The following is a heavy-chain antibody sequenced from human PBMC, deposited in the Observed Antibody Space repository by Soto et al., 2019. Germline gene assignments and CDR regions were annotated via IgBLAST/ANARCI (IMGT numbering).Heavy chain of an antibody. CDR1: GFSLRTSGVS. Sequence: QITLKESGPTLVKPTQTLTLTCSFSGFSLRTSGVSVGWIRQPPGKALEWLAFIYWNDDKRYSPSLQSRLTITKDNSKKGVVLTMTNMDPLYTGTYYCAYRVGSRGSFDYWGQGTLVTVSS. J-gene: IGHJ4*02. D-gene: IGHD6-25*01. V-gene: IGHV2-5*01. CDR2: IYWNDDK. CDR3: AYRVGSRGSFDY.